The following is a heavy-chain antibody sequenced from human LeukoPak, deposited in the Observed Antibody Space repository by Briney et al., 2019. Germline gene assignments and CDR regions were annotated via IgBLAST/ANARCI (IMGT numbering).Heavy chain of an antibody. CDR1: GFTFSSYG. Sequence: GRSLRLSCAASGFTFSSYGMHWVRQAPGKGLEWVAVISYDGSNKYYADSVKGRFTISRDNSKNTLYLQMNSLRAEDTAVYYCAKDSYYYDSSGYDYSPGGYWGQGTLVTVSS. J-gene: IGHJ4*02. D-gene: IGHD3-22*01. CDR2: ISYDGSNK. V-gene: IGHV3-30*18. CDR3: AKDSYYYDSSGYDYSPGGY.